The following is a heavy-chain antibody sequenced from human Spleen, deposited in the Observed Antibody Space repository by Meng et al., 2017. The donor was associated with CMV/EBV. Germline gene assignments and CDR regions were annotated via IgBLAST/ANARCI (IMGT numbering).Heavy chain of an antibody. Sequence: GESLKISCAVSGFTFNSFGLNWVRLAPGKGLEWVSSISSGSTYMYYADSVKGRFTISRDNAKNSLYLQMNSLRAEDTAVYYCVRGYQWGMDVWGQGTTVTVSS. CDR1: GFTFNSFG. D-gene: IGHD1-26*01. CDR2: ISSGSTYM. CDR3: VRGYQWGMDV. J-gene: IGHJ6*02. V-gene: IGHV3-21*01.